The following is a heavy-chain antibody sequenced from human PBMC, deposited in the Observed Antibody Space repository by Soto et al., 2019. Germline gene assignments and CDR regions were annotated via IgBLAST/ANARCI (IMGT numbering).Heavy chain of an antibody. CDR1: GFSLSTRGVH. D-gene: IGHD6-13*01. V-gene: IGHV2-5*02. CDR3: AHKGNMAAAGYYFDY. CDR2: IYWDDDK. Sequence: ESGPTLVNPTQTLTLTCTFSGFSLSTRGVHVGWIRQPPGKALEWLALIYWDDDKRYSPSLKSRLTITKDTSKNQVLFTMTNMDPVDTATYYCAHKGNMAAAGYYFDYWRQGTLVTVSS. J-gene: IGHJ4*02.